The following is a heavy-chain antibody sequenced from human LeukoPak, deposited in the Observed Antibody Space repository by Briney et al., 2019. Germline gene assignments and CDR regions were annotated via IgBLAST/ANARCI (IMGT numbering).Heavy chain of an antibody. CDR1: GFTVSGDF. CDR2: INPDGRDK. CDR3: TSWGDTTAEYFQR. D-gene: IGHD2-21*02. J-gene: IGHJ1*01. Sequence: GGSLRLSCAASGFTVSGDFMSWVRQAPGKGLEWVAHINPDGRDKYYVDSVKGRFTISRDNAENSLYLQMNSLRVEDTAVYYCTSWGDTTAEYFQRWGQGTLVTVSS. V-gene: IGHV3-7*01.